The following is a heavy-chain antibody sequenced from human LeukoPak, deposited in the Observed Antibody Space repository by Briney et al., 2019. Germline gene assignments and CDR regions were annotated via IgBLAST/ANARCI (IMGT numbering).Heavy chain of an antibody. CDR3: ARDSGDVVVVAGVFDY. Sequence: GGPLRLSCAASGFTVISNYMSWVRQAPGKGLEWVSVIYSGGSTYYADSVKGRFTISRDNAKNSLYLQMNSLRAEDTAVYYCARDSGDVVVVAGVFDYWGQGTLVTVSS. CDR2: IYSGGST. D-gene: IGHD2-15*01. V-gene: IGHV3-66*01. J-gene: IGHJ4*02. CDR1: GFTVISNY.